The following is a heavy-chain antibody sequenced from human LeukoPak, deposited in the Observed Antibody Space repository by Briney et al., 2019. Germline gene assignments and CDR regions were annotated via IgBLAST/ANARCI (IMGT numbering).Heavy chain of an antibody. V-gene: IGHV1-69*04. D-gene: IGHD2-15*01. CDR3: AREGWRDGCYYYYYGMDV. CDR1: GGTFSSSA. CDR2: IIPILGIA. Sequence: SVKVSCKASGGTFSSSAISSVQKASGQGLESTGRIIPILGIANNAQKFQGRVTITADKSTSTAYMELSSLRSEDTAVYYCAREGWRDGCYYYYYGMDVWGQGTTVTVSS. J-gene: IGHJ6*02.